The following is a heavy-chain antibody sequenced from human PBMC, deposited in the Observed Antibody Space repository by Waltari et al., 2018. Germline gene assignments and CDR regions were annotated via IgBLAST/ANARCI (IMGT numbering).Heavy chain of an antibody. V-gene: IGHV1-2*06. CDR3: SEWRCSGTDCYFAY. J-gene: IGHJ4*01. CDR1: GDSFSGYN. CDR2: ITTDSGDT. D-gene: IGHD6-19*01. Sequence: QVQLVQSAAELQKPGASVKVTCKTSGDSFSGYNIHWIRQAPGQGLEWMGRITTDSGDTNYAQKFQGRVIMTRDTSINTAYLEVTRLKSDDTALYFCSEWRCSGTDCYFAYWGDGTLVTVSS.